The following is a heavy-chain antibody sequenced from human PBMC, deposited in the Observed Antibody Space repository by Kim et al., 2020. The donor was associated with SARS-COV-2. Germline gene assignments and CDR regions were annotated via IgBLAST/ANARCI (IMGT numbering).Heavy chain of an antibody. CDR2: ISSDGGT. CDR1: GFTVSSYY. J-gene: IGHJ6*01. V-gene: IGHV3-66*01. D-gene: IGHD1-1*01. CDR3: AVRGTTYSSSLGV. Sequence: GGSLRLSCAASGFTVSSYYMRWVRQAPGKGLDYVSVISSDGGTSYDDSSRDRCTTIRDNIKNTMYHHIVSMRGDDTTVYYCAVRGTTYSSSLGVWGHGTT.